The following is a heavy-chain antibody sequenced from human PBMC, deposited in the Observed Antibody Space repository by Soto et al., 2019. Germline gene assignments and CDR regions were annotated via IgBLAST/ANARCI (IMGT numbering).Heavy chain of an antibody. Sequence: QVQLVESGGGVVQPGRSLRLSCAGSGFTFSTHGMHWVRQAPGKGLEWVAVIWYDGSNKYYSDAVKGRFTISRDNSKNTLYLKMNTLGAEDTAMYYGARDVHYPGGTIDYWGQGTLVTVSS. V-gene: IGHV3-33*01. CDR2: IWYDGSNK. D-gene: IGHD2-8*02. CDR1: GFTFSTHG. J-gene: IGHJ4*02. CDR3: ARDVHYPGGTIDY.